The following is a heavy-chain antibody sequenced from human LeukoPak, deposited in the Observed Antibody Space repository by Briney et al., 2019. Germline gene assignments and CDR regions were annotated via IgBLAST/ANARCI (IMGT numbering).Heavy chain of an antibody. J-gene: IGHJ6*02. D-gene: IGHD3-3*01. V-gene: IGHV1-24*01. Sequence: GASVKVSCKVSGDTLTEFAMHWVRQAPGKGLEWMGGFDPEDGEIIYAQKFQGRVIMSEDTSTDTAYMELSSLRSEDTAVYYCAADRFSIFGVVITPKNYYGMDVWGQGTTVTVSS. CDR2: FDPEDGEI. CDR3: AADRFSIFGVVITPKNYYGMDV. CDR1: GDTLTEFA.